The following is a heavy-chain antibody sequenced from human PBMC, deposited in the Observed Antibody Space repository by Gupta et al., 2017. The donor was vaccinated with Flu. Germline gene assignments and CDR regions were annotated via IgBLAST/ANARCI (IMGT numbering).Heavy chain of an antibody. CDR3: AREGRGDSFDTTAYMSRAFDG. Sequence: QVQLQESGPGLVKPAQTLSLICTVSNGSINNENFSWNWIRQPAGKGLEWIGRIYSSGTTHYNPSLKSRVTMSFPTSNNQFSLTLTSVTAADSAVYYCAREGRGDSFDTTAYMSRAFDGWGQGTMATVSS. D-gene: IGHD2-21*01. V-gene: IGHV4-61*02. J-gene: IGHJ3*01. CDR2: IYSSGTT. CDR1: NGSINNENFS.